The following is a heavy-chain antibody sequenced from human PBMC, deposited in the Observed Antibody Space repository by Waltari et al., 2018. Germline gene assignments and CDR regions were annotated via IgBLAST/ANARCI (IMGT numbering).Heavy chain of an antibody. CDR2: VHHSGTT. J-gene: IGHJ4*02. V-gene: IGHV4-34*01. Sequence: QVQLQQWGAGLLRPSETLSLSCGVQGDTIGGYYWSWIRQAPGKGLQWIGQVHHSGTTNYNPSLKNRLNISGDRSKNQIYLRLTSVTAADTGVYYCARGGGFSGHDSHYFDFWGQGDLVTVSS. CDR1: GDTIGGYY. CDR3: ARGGGFSGHDSHYFDF. D-gene: IGHD5-12*01.